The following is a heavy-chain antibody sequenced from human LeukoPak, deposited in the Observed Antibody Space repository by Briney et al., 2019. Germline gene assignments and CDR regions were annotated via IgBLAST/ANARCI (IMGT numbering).Heavy chain of an antibody. Sequence: PGGSLRLSCAVSGFNVISRYMSWVRQAPGKGLEWVSVINSANDTFYTDSVKGRFTVSRDNSKNTFYLQMNSLRAEDTAVYYCAKIYGSGSYSIDYWGQGTLVTVSS. J-gene: IGHJ4*02. D-gene: IGHD3-10*01. CDR1: GFNVISRY. CDR3: AKIYGSGSYSIDY. CDR2: INSANDT. V-gene: IGHV3-53*01.